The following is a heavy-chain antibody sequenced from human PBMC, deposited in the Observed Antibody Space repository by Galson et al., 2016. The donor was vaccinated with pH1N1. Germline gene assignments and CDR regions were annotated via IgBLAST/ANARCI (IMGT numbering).Heavy chain of an antibody. V-gene: IGHV3-11*01. CDR3: VRAVRLGPGAHFDY. Sequence: SLRLSCAASGFTFSGYYMSWLRQAPGKGLEWASYISNSGSTIFYADSVEGSITISRDNAKKSLYLHMNSLRAEDTAVYYCVRAVRLGPGAHFDYWGQGTLVTVSS. J-gene: IGHJ4*02. CDR2: ISNSGSTI. CDR1: GFTFSGYY.